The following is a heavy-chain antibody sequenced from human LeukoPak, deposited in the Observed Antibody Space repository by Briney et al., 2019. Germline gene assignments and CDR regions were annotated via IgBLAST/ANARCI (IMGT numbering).Heavy chain of an antibody. CDR1: DASISDYY. Sequence: PSETLSLTCSVSDASISDYYWSWIRQPPGKGLEWIGSTYYRGSTNYNPSLKSRVTVSVDTSKNQFSLRLTSVTAADTGVYYCARGALSSIAVRQSFDYWGQGTLVSVSS. CDR2: TYYRGST. D-gene: IGHD6-6*01. CDR3: ARGALSSIAVRQSFDY. J-gene: IGHJ4*02. V-gene: IGHV4-59*01.